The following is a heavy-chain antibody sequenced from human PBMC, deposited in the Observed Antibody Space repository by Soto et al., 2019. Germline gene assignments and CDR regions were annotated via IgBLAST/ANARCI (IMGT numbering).Heavy chain of an antibody. CDR2: ISYDGSNK. CDR1: GFTFSSYG. J-gene: IGHJ5*02. CDR3: AKDYGDYVSWFGP. Sequence: GGSLRLSCAASGFTFSSYGMHWVRQAPGKGLEWVAVISYDGSNKYYADSVKGRFTISRDNSKNTLYLQMNSLRAGDTAVYYCAKDYGDYVSWFGPWGQGTLVTVSS. V-gene: IGHV3-30*18. D-gene: IGHD4-17*01.